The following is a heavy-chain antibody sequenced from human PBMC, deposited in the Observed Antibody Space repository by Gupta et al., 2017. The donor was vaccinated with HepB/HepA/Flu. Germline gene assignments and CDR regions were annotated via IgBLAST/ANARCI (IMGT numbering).Heavy chain of an antibody. CDR2: ITGSGGST. D-gene: IGHD3-10*01. J-gene: IGHJ4*02. CDR1: GVTFNSYA. V-gene: IGHV3-23*01. Sequence: EVQVLESGGGLVQPGGSLRLSCPASGVTFNSYAMTWVRQAPGKGLEWVSSITGSGGSTYYADSVKGRFTISRDNSRNTVYLQMNSLRAEDTAVYYCVKWGTYYFGSGPAYWGQGTLVAVSS. CDR3: VKWGTYYFGSGPAY.